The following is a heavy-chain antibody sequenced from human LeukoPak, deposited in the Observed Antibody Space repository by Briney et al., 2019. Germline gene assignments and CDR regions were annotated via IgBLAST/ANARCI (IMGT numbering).Heavy chain of an antibody. V-gene: IGHV1-2*02. CDR1: GYTFTGYY. J-gene: IGHJ4*02. D-gene: IGHD6-13*01. Sequence: AAVKVSCKASGYTFTGYYMHWVRQAPGQGLEWMGWINPNSGGTNYAQKFQGRVTMTRDTSISTAYMELSRLRSDDTAVYYCARAAGGLELVTYDYWGQGTLVTVSS. CDR3: ARAAGGLELVTYDY. CDR2: INPNSGGT.